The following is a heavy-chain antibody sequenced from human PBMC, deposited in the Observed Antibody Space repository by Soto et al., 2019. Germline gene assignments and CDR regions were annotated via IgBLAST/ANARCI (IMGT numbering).Heavy chain of an antibody. J-gene: IGHJ3*02. CDR3: AGVMTTVTMTDAFDI. CDR2: IYTSGST. V-gene: IGHV4-4*07. CDR1: GGSISSYY. Sequence: QVQLQESGPGLVKPSETLSLTCTVSGGSISSYYWSWIRQPAGKGLEWIGRIYTSGSTNYNPSLRRRVTMSVDTSKNQFSLKLSSVTAADTAVYYCAGVMTTVTMTDAFDIWGQGTMVTVSS. D-gene: IGHD4-17*01.